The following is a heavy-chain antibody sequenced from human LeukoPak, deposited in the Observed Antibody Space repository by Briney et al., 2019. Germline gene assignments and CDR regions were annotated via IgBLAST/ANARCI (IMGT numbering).Heavy chain of an antibody. CDR3: ARRGPYYDFWSGYLNFDY. J-gene: IGHJ4*02. CDR1: GGSSSGYY. V-gene: IGHV4-34*01. Sequence: SETLSLTCAVYGGSSSGYYWSWIRQPPGKGLEWIGEINHSGSTNYNPSLKSRVTISVDTSKNQFSLKLSSVTAADTAVYYCARRGPYYDFWSGYLNFDYWGQGTLVTVSS. CDR2: INHSGST. D-gene: IGHD3-3*01.